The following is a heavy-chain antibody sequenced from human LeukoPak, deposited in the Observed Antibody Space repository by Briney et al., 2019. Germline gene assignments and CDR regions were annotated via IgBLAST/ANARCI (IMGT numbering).Heavy chain of an antibody. Sequence: ASVKVSCKASGYTFTSYDINWVRQTTGQGLEWMGWMNPNSGNTGYAQKFQGRVTMTRNTSISTAYMELSSLRSEDTAVYYCARPASIAARTNWFDPWGQGTLVTVSS. CDR2: MNPNSGNT. D-gene: IGHD6-6*01. V-gene: IGHV1-8*01. CDR1: GYTFTSYD. CDR3: ARPASIAARTNWFDP. J-gene: IGHJ5*02.